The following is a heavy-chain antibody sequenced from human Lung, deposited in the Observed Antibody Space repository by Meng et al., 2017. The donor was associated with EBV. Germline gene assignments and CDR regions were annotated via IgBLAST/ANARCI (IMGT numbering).Heavy chain of an antibody. J-gene: IGHJ2*01. V-gene: IGHV6-1*01. CDR1: GDSVSSSSAA. CDR2: TYYRTKCYN. Sequence: VQLQPSGPGMVKPSPALVPTWVISGDSVSSSSAAWTRIRQPPFGGLGWMGRTYYRTKCYNDYAVFVKSRITINPDTSKNQFSLQLNSVTPEDTAVYYCARGATSVFDLWGRGTLVTVSS. CDR3: ARGATSVFDL.